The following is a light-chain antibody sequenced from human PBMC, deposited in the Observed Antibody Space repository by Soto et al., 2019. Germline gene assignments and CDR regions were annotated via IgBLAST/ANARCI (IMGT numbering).Light chain of an antibody. CDR3: MQALQTPWT. J-gene: IGKJ1*01. CDR1: QSLLHSAGYNY. V-gene: IGKV2-28*01. CDR2: LGS. Sequence: DIVMTQSPLSLPVTPGEPASISCRSSQSLLHSAGYNYLDWYLQKPGQSPQLLIYLGSNRASGVPDRFSGSGSGTDLTLKISRVEAEDFGVYYCMQALQTPWTFGQGTKVEIK.